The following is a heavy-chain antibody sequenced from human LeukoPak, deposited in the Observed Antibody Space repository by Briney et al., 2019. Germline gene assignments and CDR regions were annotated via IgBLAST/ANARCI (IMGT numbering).Heavy chain of an antibody. CDR1: GDSVSSKSAT. Sequence: SQTLSLTCVISGDSVSSKSATWNCIRQSPSRGLECLGRTYYRSKWYNDYAVSVKSRITINPDTSKNQFSLQLNSVTPEDTAVYYCAKVGGPFSSSSRFDCWGQGTLVTVSS. D-gene: IGHD6-6*01. CDR3: AKVGGPFSSSSRFDC. J-gene: IGHJ4*02. CDR2: TYYRSKWYN. V-gene: IGHV6-1*01.